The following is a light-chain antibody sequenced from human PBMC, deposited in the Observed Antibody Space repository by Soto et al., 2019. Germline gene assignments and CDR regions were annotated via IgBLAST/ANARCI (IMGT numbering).Light chain of an antibody. Sequence: QSVLTQPPSVTGAPGQRVTISCTGTNSNIGAGYDVHWYQQFPGKAPKLIISAYTNRPSGIPDRFSGSKSCTSASLAITGLQAEDEADFYCQSYDSSFNCLIFGVGTKLTVL. V-gene: IGLV1-40*01. J-gene: IGLJ2*01. CDR3: QSYDSSFNCLI. CDR2: AYT. CDR1: NSNIGAGYD.